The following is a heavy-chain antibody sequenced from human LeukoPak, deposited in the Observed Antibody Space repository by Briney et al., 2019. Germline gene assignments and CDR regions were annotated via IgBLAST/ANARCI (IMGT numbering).Heavy chain of an antibody. V-gene: IGHV3-11*01. D-gene: IGHD3-3*01. J-gene: IGHJ4*02. Sequence: SLRLSCAASGFTFSDYYMSWIRQAPGKGLEWVSYISSSGSTIYYADSVKGRFTISRDNAKNSLYLQMNSLRAEDTAVYYCARDQPPKRCLESVVWYFDYWGQGTLVTVSS. CDR1: GFTFSDYY. CDR2: ISSSGSTI. CDR3: ARDQPPKRCLESVVWYFDY.